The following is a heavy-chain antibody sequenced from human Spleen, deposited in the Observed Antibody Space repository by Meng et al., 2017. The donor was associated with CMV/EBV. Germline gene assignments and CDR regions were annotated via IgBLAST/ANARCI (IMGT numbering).Heavy chain of an antibody. CDR1: GFRFDDYG. V-gene: IGHV3-20*04. CDR2: INWNGDST. D-gene: IGHD2-2*01. Sequence: GGSLRLSCVVSGFRFDDYGMTWVRQAPGKGLEWVSGINWNGDSTGYADSVRGRFTISRDNAKNSLYLQMNSLRAEDTAVYYCARGYYCSSTSCEDYYYYGMDVWGQGTTVTVSS. CDR3: ARGYYCSSTSCEDYYYYGMDV. J-gene: IGHJ6*02.